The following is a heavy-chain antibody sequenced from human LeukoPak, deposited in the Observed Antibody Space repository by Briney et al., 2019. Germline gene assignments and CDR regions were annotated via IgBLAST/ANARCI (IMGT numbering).Heavy chain of an antibody. CDR1: GFTFSDYY. Sequence: GGSLRLSCAAFGFTFSDYYLTWIRQAPGKGPECISYISGSANTMYYADSVRGRFTISRDNAQNSLYLHMNSLRVEDTAVYYCARRAGAYSHPYDYWGQGTLVTVSS. V-gene: IGHV3-11*04. J-gene: IGHJ4*02. CDR3: ARRAGAYSHPYDY. CDR2: ISGSANTM. D-gene: IGHD4/OR15-4a*01.